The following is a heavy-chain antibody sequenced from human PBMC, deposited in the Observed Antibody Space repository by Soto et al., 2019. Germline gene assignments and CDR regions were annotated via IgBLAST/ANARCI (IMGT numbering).Heavy chain of an antibody. V-gene: IGHV3-74*01. CDR2: MNSDGRDT. Sequence: EMQLVESGGGLVQPGGSLRLSCAASGFTFSSYWMHWVRQAPGRGLVWVSRMNSDGRDTYYADSVKGRFTISRDNARNTVYLQMNSLRVEDTAVYYCAREGMGFSNWFDPRGQGTLVTVSS. CDR1: GFTFSSYW. CDR3: AREGMGFSNWFDP. D-gene: IGHD2-8*01. J-gene: IGHJ5*02.